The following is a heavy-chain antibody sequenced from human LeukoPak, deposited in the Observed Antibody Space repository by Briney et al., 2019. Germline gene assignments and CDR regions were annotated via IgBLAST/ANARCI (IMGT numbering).Heavy chain of an antibody. D-gene: IGHD6-19*01. J-gene: IGHJ1*01. CDR1: GYSFTTYW. Sequence: RGESLNISCKGSGYSFTTYWIGWVRQMPGKGLEWMGIIYPGDSDTRYSPSFQGQVTISADKSFSTAYLQWSSLKASDTTMYYCARRGIAVAGTPAEYFHHWGQGTLVIVSS. CDR2: IYPGDSDT. CDR3: ARRGIAVAGTPAEYFHH. V-gene: IGHV5-51*01.